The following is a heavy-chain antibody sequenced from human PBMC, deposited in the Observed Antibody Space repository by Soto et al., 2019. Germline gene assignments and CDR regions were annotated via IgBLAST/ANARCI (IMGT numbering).Heavy chain of an antibody. Sequence: SETLSLTCTVSGGSISTYYWSWIRQPPGKGLEWIGYIYYSGSANYNPSLKSRVAISVDTSKNQFSLKLSSVTAADTAVYYCARGVYNSGGAFDMGGQGTRVPVPS. CDR3: ARGVYNSGGAFDM. CDR1: GGSISTYY. CDR2: IYYSGSA. J-gene: IGHJ3*02. V-gene: IGHV4-59*01. D-gene: IGHD2-15*01.